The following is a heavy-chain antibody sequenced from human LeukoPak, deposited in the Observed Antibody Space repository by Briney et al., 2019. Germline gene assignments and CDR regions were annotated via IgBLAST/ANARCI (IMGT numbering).Heavy chain of an antibody. J-gene: IGHJ4*02. Sequence: GGSLRLSCAASGFTFSSYGMSWVRQAPGKGLEWVSAISGSGGSTYYADSVKGRFTISRDNSKNTLYLQMNSLRAEDTAVYYCAKKGAYSSSWYLFDYWGQGTLVTVSS. CDR2: ISGSGGST. V-gene: IGHV3-23*01. D-gene: IGHD6-13*01. CDR1: GFTFSSYG. CDR3: AKKGAYSSSWYLFDY.